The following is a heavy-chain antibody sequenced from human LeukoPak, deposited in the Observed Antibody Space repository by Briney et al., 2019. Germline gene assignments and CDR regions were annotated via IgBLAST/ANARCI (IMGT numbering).Heavy chain of an antibody. CDR1: GFTFSSYA. J-gene: IGHJ4*02. D-gene: IGHD2-8*01. Sequence: PGGSLRLSCAASGFTFSSYAMHWVRQAPGKGLEWVAVISYDGSNKYYADSVKGRFTISRDNSKNTLYLQMNSLRAEDTAVYYCARDHIHCTNGVCYMGIAAAGPDYWGQGTLVTVSS. V-gene: IGHV3-30*01. CDR2: ISYDGSNK. CDR3: ARDHIHCTNGVCYMGIAAAGPDY.